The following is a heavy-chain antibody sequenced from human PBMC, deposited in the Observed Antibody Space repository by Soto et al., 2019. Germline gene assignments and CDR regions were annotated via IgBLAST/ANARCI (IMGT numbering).Heavy chain of an antibody. CDR3: SRLGRATRPEQAFDI. D-gene: IGHD5-12*01. V-gene: IGHV3-49*05. CDR2: ITSRRYGATP. Sequence: EVQLVESGGGLVKSGRSLRLSCTASGITFGDNAMTWFRQAPGKGLEWVGFITSRRYGATPQYAASVKGRFTISRDDSNSIAYLQMNSLRTEDTAVYYCSRLGRATRPEQAFDIWGRGTMVTVSS. J-gene: IGHJ3*02. CDR1: GITFGDNA.